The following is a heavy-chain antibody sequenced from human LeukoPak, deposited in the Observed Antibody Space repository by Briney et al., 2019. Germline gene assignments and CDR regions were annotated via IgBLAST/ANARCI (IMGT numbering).Heavy chain of an antibody. CDR2: ISYDGSHK. D-gene: IGHD2-15*01. J-gene: IGHJ4*02. V-gene: IGHV3-30*03. CDR1: GFTFSSSG. Sequence: GGSLRLSCAASGFTFSSSGMHWVRQAPGRGLEWVAVISYDGSHKYYVDSVKGRFTISRDNSKNTLYLQINSLRAEDTAVYYCAREGYCTGGSCPDSLDYWGQGTLVTVSS. CDR3: AREGYCTGGSCPDSLDY.